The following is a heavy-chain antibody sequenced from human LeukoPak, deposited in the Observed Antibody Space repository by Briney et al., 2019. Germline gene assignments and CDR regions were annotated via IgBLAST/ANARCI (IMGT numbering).Heavy chain of an antibody. CDR2: IYHSGNT. V-gene: IGHV4-59*01. J-gene: IGHJ4*02. Sequence: SETLSLTCSVSGDSISTYYWSWIRQSPGKGLEWIGYIYHSGNTNYNPSLKSRVTISADTSNNQFSLRLSSVTAADTAVYYCATGDSSAWYYFDYWGQGTLVPVSS. D-gene: IGHD1-14*01. CDR3: ATGDSSAWYYFDY. CDR1: GDSISTYY.